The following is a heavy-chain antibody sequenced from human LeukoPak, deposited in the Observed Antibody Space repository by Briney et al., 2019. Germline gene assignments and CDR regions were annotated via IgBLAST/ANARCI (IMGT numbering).Heavy chain of an antibody. D-gene: IGHD6-19*01. V-gene: IGHV3-30*02. CDR3: ARARLVRDYFDY. CDR1: GFTFSSFG. Sequence: GGSLRLSCAASGFTFSSFGMHWVRQAPGKGLVWVAFIRYDGSNKYYEDSVKGRFTISRDYSKNTLYLQMNSLRAEDTAVYYCARARLVRDYFDYWGQGTLVTVSS. CDR2: IRYDGSNK. J-gene: IGHJ4*02.